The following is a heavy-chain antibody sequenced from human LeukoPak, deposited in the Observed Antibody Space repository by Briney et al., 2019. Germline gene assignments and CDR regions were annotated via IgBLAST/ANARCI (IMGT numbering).Heavy chain of an antibody. J-gene: IGHJ4*02. D-gene: IGHD3-22*01. V-gene: IGHV1-8*01. CDR1: GFTFTSYY. CDR2: INPNRGNT. CDR3: AIGMGSGSCSAAYAFDY. Sequence: ASVKLSCTASGFTFTSYYINWVRQATGQGLEWMGWINPNRGNTGYAQKVKGRVTMTRNNSISTAYMELSSLRSEDTAVYYCAIGMGSGSCSAAYAFDYWGQGNLVTVSS.